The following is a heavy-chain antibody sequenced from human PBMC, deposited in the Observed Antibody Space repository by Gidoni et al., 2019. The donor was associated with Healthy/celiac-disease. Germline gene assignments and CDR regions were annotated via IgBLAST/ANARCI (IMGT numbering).Heavy chain of an antibody. CDR3: AGGDYGSGDY. CDR2: INHSGST. D-gene: IGHD4-17*01. CDR1: GGSFSGYY. V-gene: IGHV4-34*01. Sequence: QVQLQQWGAGLLKPSETLSLTCAVYGGSFSGYYWSWIRQPPGKGLEWIGEINHSGSTNYNPSLKSRVTISVDTSKNQFSLKLSSVTAADTAVYYCAGGDYGSGDYWGQGTLVTVSS. J-gene: IGHJ4*02.